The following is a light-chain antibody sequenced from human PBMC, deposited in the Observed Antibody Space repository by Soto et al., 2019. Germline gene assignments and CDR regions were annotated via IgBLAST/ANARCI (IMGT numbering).Light chain of an antibody. CDR2: EVS. CDR1: SSDVGGYNY. J-gene: IGLJ2*01. Sequence: QSALTQPPSASGSPGQSVTISCTGTSSDVGGYNYVSWYQQRPGKAPKFMIYEVSKRPSGVPDRFSGSKSGNTASLTVSGLQAEDEADYYCSSYAGSNNVVFGGGTQLTVL. CDR3: SSYAGSNNVV. V-gene: IGLV2-8*01.